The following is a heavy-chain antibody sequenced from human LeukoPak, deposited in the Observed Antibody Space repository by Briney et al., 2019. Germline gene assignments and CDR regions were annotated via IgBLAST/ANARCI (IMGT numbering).Heavy chain of an antibody. V-gene: IGHV4-39*01. Sequence: SETLSLTCTVSGGSISIISSSTYYWGWIRQAPGKGLEWIGSLYYGENSHYNPSLKSRATLSVDTSNNQFSLKLTSVTAADVAVYFCARQLPTAAADTRGYFDYWGQGTVVTVSS. J-gene: IGHJ4*02. CDR2: LYYGENS. D-gene: IGHD6-25*01. CDR1: GGSISIISSSTYY. CDR3: ARQLPTAAADTRGYFDY.